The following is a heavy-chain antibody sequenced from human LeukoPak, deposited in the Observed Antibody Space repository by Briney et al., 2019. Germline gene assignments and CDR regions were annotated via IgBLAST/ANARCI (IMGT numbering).Heavy chain of an antibody. CDR3: ARDGGIAVADY. Sequence: QTGGSLRLSCAASGFTFSSYAMSWVRQAPGKGLVWVSRINSDGSSTSYADSVKGRFTISRDNAKNTLYLQMNSLRAEDTAVYYCARDGGIAVADYWGQGTLVTVSS. CDR1: GFTFSSYA. V-gene: IGHV3-74*01. J-gene: IGHJ4*02. CDR2: INSDGSST. D-gene: IGHD6-19*01.